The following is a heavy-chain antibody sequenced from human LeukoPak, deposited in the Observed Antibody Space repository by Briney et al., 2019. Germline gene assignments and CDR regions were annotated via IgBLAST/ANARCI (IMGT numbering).Heavy chain of an antibody. D-gene: IGHD3-22*01. Sequence: GEPLKISCKGSGYTFTSYWIGWVRQMPGKGLGGMGIIYLGDSDTRYSPSFRGQLTNSADKSISTAYLQWSSLKASDNAMYYCARGLLYYYDSSGLWDYWGQGTLVTVSS. CDR3: ARGLLYYYDSSGLWDY. J-gene: IGHJ4*02. V-gene: IGHV5-51*01. CDR2: IYLGDSDT. CDR1: GYTFTSYW.